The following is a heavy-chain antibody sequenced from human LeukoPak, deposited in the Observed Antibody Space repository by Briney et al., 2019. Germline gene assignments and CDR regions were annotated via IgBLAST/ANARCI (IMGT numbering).Heavy chain of an antibody. CDR1: GFTFTSCG. J-gene: IGHJ6*02. D-gene: IGHD1-26*01. CDR2: ISYDGSNK. V-gene: IGHV3-30*18. CDR3: AKDNVGATNYYYYGVDV. Sequence: PGGSLRLSCAASGFTFTSCGMHWVRQAPGKGLEWVAVISYDGSNKYYADSVKGRFTISRDNSKNTLYLQMNSLRAEDTAVYYCAKDNVGATNYYYYGVDVWGQGTTVTVSS.